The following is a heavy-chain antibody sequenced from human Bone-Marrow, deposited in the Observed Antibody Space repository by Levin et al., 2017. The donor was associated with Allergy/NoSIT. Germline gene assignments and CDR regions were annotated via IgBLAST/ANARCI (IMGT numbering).Heavy chain of an antibody. J-gene: IGHJ4*02. CDR1: GFTFSSYA. CDR3: ALTGYCSGGSCPTPPN. V-gene: IGHV3-23*01. CDR2: ISGSGAST. Sequence: GASVKVSCAASGFTFSSYAMNWVRQAPGKGLEWVSAISGSGASTYYADSVKGRFTISRDNSKNTLYLQMNSLRAEDTAVYYCALTGYCSGGSCPTPPNWGQGTLVTVSS. D-gene: IGHD2-15*01.